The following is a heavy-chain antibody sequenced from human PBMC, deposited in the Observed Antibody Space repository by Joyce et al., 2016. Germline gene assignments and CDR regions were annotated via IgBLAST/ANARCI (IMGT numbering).Heavy chain of an antibody. J-gene: IGHJ5*02. CDR3: ARNYDFWSGSPFDP. D-gene: IGHD3-3*01. Sequence: EMQLVESGGGLVKPGGSLRLSCTGSGFTFKSYTMNWVRQAPGKGLEWLSSISSKSGYISYVDSVRDRLTISRDNAKNSLYLQMNTLRVEDTAVYYCARNYDFWSGSPFDPWGQGTQVTVSS. CDR2: ISSKSGYI. CDR1: GFTFKSYT. V-gene: IGHV3-21*01.